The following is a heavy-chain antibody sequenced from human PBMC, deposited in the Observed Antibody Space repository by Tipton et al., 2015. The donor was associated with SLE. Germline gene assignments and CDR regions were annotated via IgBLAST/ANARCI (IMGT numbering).Heavy chain of an antibody. J-gene: IGHJ4*02. CDR1: GGSISSYY. CDR2: IYTTGST. V-gene: IGHV4-4*07. D-gene: IGHD3-22*01. Sequence: TLSLTCTVSGGSISSYYWSWIRQPAGKGLEWIGRIYTTGSTNYNPSLKSRVTMSVDTSKNQFSLKLSYVTAADTAVYYCARDRDYYDSSGYSYSLDYWGQGTLVTVSS. CDR3: ARDRDYYDSSGYSYSLDY.